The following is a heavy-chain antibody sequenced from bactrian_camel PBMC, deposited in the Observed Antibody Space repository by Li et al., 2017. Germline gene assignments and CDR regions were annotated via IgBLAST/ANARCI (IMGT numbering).Heavy chain of an antibody. CDR3: VAEVGLCIDSFGWRREFGS. V-gene: IGHV3S54*01. CDR2: IGDRTT. CDR1: GHISSINC. J-gene: IGHJ4*01. Sequence: HVQLVESGGGSEQAGGSLKLSCESRGHISSINCWGWFRQAPGKQREAVATIGDRTTTYVDSVKGRFTISPNHAENLLYLQMNDLKSEDTGTYYCVAEVGLCIDSFGWRREFGSWGPGTQVTVS. D-gene: IGHD1*01.